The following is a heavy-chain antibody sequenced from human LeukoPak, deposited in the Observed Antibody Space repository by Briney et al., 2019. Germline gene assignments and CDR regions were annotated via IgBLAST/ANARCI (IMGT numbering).Heavy chain of an antibody. D-gene: IGHD6-19*01. Sequence: SETLSLTCTVSGGSISSYYWSWIRQPPGKGLEWIGYIYYSGSTNYNPSLKSRVTISVDTSKNQFSLKLSSVTAADTAVYYFXXXXXSSGWYAGWFDPWGQGTLVTVSS. CDR2: IYYSGST. V-gene: IGHV4-59*12. CDR3: XXXXXSSGWYAGWFDP. J-gene: IGHJ5*02. CDR1: GGSISSYY.